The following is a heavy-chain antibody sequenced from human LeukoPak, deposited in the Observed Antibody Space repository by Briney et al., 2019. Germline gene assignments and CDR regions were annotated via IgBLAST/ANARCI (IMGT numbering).Heavy chain of an antibody. Sequence: ASVTVSCKASGYTFTGYYMHWVRQAPGQGLEWMGWINPNSGGTNYAQKFQGRVTMTRDTSISTAYMELSRLRSDDTAVYYCARVYYYDSSGYGYWGQGTLVTVSS. D-gene: IGHD3-22*01. V-gene: IGHV1-2*02. CDR2: INPNSGGT. J-gene: IGHJ4*02. CDR3: ARVYYYDSSGYGY. CDR1: GYTFTGYY.